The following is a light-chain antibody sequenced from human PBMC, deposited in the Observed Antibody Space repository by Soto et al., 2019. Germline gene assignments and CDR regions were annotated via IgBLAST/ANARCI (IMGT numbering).Light chain of an antibody. V-gene: IGKV1-39*01. J-gene: IGKJ2*01. CDR2: AAS. Sequence: DIQMTQSPSSLSASVGDRVTITCRASQSMSNFLNWYQQKPGKAAELLIYAASSLHSGVPSRFSGSGSGTNFTLTIRSLQPEDFDTYSCQQSYPTPYTFGQGTKLEIK. CDR3: QQSYPTPYT. CDR1: QSMSNF.